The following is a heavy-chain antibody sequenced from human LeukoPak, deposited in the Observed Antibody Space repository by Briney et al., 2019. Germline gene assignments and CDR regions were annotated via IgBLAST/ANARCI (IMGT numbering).Heavy chain of an antibody. CDR2: ISGNSRYI. CDR1: LFTFINYN. D-gene: IGHD6-13*01. Sequence: PGWALRLSCAASLFTFINYNMNGVRQAACKGVEWVSFISGNSRYISYEDSAKGRLIIYRENNKNSLFLQMNSLRGEDKAVYYCARDIGGDSSSWSWFDPWGQGTLVTVSS. CDR3: ARDIGGDSSSWSWFDP. J-gene: IGHJ5*02. V-gene: IGHV3-21*06.